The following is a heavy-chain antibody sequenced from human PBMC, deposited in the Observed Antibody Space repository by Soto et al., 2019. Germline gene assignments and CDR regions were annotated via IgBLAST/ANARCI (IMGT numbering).Heavy chain of an antibody. CDR1: GFTFSSYA. CDR3: ARAAGGIQLWLRDAFDI. J-gene: IGHJ3*02. D-gene: IGHD5-18*01. V-gene: IGHV3-30-3*01. CDR2: ISYDGSNK. Sequence: GGSLRLSCAASGFTFSSYAMHWVRQAPGKGLEWVAVISYDGSNKYYADSVKGRFTISRDNSKNTLYLQMNSLRAEDTAVYYCARAAGGIQLWLRDAFDIWGQGTMVTVSS.